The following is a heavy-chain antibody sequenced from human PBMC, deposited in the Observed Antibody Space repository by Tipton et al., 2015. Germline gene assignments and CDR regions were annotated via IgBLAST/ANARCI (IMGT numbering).Heavy chain of an antibody. D-gene: IGHD4-17*01. Sequence: TLSLTCTVSGGSISSYYWSWIRQPPGKGLEWIGYIYYSGSTNYNPSLKSRVTISVDTSKNQFSLKLSSVTAADTAVYYCARDVLDYGDYGGLDFWGPGTLVTVSS. CDR3: ARDVLDYGDYGGLDF. V-gene: IGHV4-59*01. CDR1: GGSISSYY. J-gene: IGHJ4*02. CDR2: IYYSGST.